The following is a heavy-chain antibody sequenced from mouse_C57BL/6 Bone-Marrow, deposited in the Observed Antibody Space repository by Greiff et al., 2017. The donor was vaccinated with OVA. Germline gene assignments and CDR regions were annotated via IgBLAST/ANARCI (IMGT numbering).Heavy chain of an antibody. J-gene: IGHJ2*01. V-gene: IGHV5-6*01. CDR3: ARHGDYGSFFDY. CDR2: ISSGGSYT. Sequence: EVKLVESGGDLVQPGGSLKLSCAASGFTFSSYGMSWVRQTPDKRLEWVATISSGGSYTYYPDSLKGRFTISRDNAKNTLYLQMSSLKSEDTAMYYCARHGDYGSFFDYWGQGTTLTVSS. CDR1: GFTFSSYG. D-gene: IGHD1-1*01.